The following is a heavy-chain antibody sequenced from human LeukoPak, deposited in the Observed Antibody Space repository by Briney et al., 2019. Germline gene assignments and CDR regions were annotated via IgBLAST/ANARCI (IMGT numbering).Heavy chain of an antibody. V-gene: IGHV3-74*01. D-gene: IGHD3-10*01. CDR1: GFIFNNYW. CDR2: INNDGSST. Sequence: GGSLRLSCTASGFIFNNYWMHWARQAPGKGLVWVSRINNDGSSTSYADSVKGRFTVSRDNAKNTLFLQMNSLRPEDTAVYYCAKDQGARYYGSGGSWFDPWSQGTLVTVSS. J-gene: IGHJ5*02. CDR3: AKDQGARYYGSGGSWFDP.